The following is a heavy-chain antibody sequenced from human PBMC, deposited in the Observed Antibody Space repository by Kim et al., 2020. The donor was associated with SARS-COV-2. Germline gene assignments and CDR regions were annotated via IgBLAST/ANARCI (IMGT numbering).Heavy chain of an antibody. CDR2: IYYSGST. D-gene: IGHD3-22*01. Sequence: SETLSLTCTVSGGSISSYYWSWIRQPPGKGLEWIGYIYYSGSTNYNPSLKSRVTISVDTSKNQFSLKLSSVTAADTAVYYCARLRSDSSGYYFYHYWYFDLWGRGTLVTVSS. J-gene: IGHJ2*01. V-gene: IGHV4-59*08. CDR1: GGSISSYY. CDR3: ARLRSDSSGYYFYHYWYFDL.